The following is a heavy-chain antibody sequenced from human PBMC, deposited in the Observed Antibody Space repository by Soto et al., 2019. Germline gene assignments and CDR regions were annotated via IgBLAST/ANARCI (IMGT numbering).Heavy chain of an antibody. J-gene: IGHJ6*02. CDR2: IYPGDSDT. D-gene: IGHD6-6*01. V-gene: IGHV5-51*01. CDR1: GYSFTSYW. CDR3: ARGGSLAASESRYYYGMDV. Sequence: GESLKISCKGSGYSFTSYWIGRVRQMPGKGLEWMGIIYPGDSDTRYSPSFQGQVTISADKSISTAYLQWSSLKASDTAMYYCARGGSLAASESRYYYGMDVWGQGTTVTVSS.